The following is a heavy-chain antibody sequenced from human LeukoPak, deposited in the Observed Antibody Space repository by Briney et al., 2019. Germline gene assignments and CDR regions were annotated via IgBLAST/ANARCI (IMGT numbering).Heavy chain of an antibody. CDR2: INHSGST. J-gene: IGHJ4*02. Sequence: SETLSLTCAVYGGSFSGYYWSWIRQPPGKGLEWIGEINHSGSTNYNPSLKSRVTISVDTSKNQFSLKLSSVTAADTAVYYCARVRVMVRGVISWGQGTLVTVSS. CDR1: GGSFSGYY. V-gene: IGHV4-34*01. CDR3: ARVRVMVRGVIS. D-gene: IGHD3-10*01.